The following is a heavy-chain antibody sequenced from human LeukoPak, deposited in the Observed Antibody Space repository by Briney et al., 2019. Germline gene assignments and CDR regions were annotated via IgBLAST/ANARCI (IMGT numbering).Heavy chain of an antibody. CDR3: AKDLSSGWESYYFDY. CDR2: ISTSSSYI. J-gene: IGHJ4*02. CDR1: GFTFSSYS. D-gene: IGHD6-19*01. V-gene: IGHV3-21*04. Sequence: PGGSLRLSCAASGFTFSSYSMNWVRQAPGKGLEWVSSISTSSSYIYYADSVKGRFTISRDNSKNTLYLQMNSLRAEDTAVYYCAKDLSSGWESYYFDYWGQGTLVTVSS.